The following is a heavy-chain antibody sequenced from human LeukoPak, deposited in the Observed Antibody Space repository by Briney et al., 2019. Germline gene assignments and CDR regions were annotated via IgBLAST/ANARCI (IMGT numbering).Heavy chain of an antibody. V-gene: IGHV1-2*02. J-gene: IGHJ3*02. Sequence: ASVKVSCKASGFSLRDYYVQWVRQVPGQGLEWVGWMYFNSGATRYAPKFQGRVTLTGDTSTNTIYMELSGLGSDDTAMYYSAREGSSASGQDWYAFDIWGQEIMVTVSS. CDR1: GFSLRDYY. CDR3: AREGSSASGQDWYAFDI. D-gene: IGHD5-12*01. CDR2: MYFNSGAT.